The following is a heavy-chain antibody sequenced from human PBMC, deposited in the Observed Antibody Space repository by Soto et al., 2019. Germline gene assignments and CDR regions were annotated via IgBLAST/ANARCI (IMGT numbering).Heavy chain of an antibody. CDR3: ARVHRFSGSQAFGS. CDR1: GDTFTTYT. CDR2: IIPNRGIT. J-gene: IGHJ5*01. V-gene: IGHV1-69*04. D-gene: IGHD1-26*01. Sequence: QVQLVQSGAELKKPGSSVNVSCQASGDTFTTYTISWVRQAPGQGPEWMGRIIPNRGITNYARKFQGRFAIIADTSSNIVYMELSGLKYDDPAVYRCARVHRFSGSQAFGSWGQGTLVTVSS.